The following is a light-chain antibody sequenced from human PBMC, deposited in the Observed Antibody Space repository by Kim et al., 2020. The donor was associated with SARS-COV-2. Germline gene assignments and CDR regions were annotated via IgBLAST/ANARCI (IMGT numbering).Light chain of an antibody. CDR3: SSYPSSSTVV. CDR1: SSDVGGYNY. V-gene: IGLV2-14*03. J-gene: IGLJ2*01. Sequence: QSALTQPASVSGSPGQSITISCTGTSSDVGGYNYVSWYQQHPGKAPKLMIYDVSNRPSGVSNRFSGSKSGNPASLTISGLRAEDEADYCGSSYPSSSTVVFGGGTQLTVL. CDR2: DVS.